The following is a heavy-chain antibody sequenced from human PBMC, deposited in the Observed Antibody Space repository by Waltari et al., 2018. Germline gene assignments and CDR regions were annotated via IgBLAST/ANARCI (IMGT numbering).Heavy chain of an antibody. CDR3: AILLATVTTLMDSDY. V-gene: IGHV3-21*01. J-gene: IGHJ4*02. D-gene: IGHD4-17*01. CDR2: ISSSSSYI. Sequence: EVQLVESGGGLVKPGGSLRLSCAASVFPFSRYSMNWVRQAPGKGLEWVSSISSSSSYIYYADSVKGRFTISRDNAKNSLYLQMNSLRAEDTAVYYCAILLATVTTLMDSDYWGQGTLVTVSS. CDR1: VFPFSRYS.